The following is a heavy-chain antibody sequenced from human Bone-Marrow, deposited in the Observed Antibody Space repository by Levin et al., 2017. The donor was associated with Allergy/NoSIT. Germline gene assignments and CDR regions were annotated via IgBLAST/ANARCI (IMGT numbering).Heavy chain of an antibody. D-gene: IGHD1-26*01. V-gene: IGHV3-9*01. J-gene: IGHJ1*01. CDR1: GFTFDDYA. Sequence: LRLSCAASGFTFDDYAMHWVRQAPGKGLEWISGISWNSGRIGYADSVKGRFTISRDNAKNSLYLQMNSLKPEDTAFYYCAKERADGPYFQHWGQGTLVTVSS. CDR3: AKERADGPYFQH. CDR2: ISWNSGRI.